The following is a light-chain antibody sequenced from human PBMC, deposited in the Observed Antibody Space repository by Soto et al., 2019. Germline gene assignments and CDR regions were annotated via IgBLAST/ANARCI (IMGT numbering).Light chain of an antibody. CDR2: DAS. Sequence: EIVLTQSPATLSLSPGERATLSCRASQSISHFLACYQQRPGQAPRLLIYDASNRATGIPTRFSGSGSETDFTLTISSLEPEDFAVYYCQQRSPWPPITFGQGTRLEIK. J-gene: IGKJ5*01. V-gene: IGKV3-11*01. CDR1: QSISHF. CDR3: QQRSPWPPIT.